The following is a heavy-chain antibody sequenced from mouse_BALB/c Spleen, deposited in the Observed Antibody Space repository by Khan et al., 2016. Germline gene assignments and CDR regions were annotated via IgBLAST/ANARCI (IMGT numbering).Heavy chain of an antibody. Sequence: EVELVESGGGLVQPGGSRKLSCAASGFTFSRFGMHWVRQAPEKGLEWVAYISSGSSTIYYADTLKGRFTISGDNPKNALFLQMTSLRSEDTAMYYCARGDYWGQGTTLTVSS. V-gene: IGHV5-17*02. J-gene: IGHJ2*01. CDR1: GFTFSRFG. CDR3: ARGDY. CDR2: ISSGSSTI.